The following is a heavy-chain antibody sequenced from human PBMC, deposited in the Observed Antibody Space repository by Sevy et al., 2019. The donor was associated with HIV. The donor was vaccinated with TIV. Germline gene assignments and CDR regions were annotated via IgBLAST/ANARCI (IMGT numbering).Heavy chain of an antibody. Sequence: SDTLSLTCAVYGGSFSGYYWNCIRQPPGKGLEWIGEINHSGSTNYNPSLKSRVTISVDTSKNQFSLKLSSVTAADTAVYYCARYRVAGNFDYWGQGTLVTVSS. CDR2: INHSGST. D-gene: IGHD6-19*01. CDR3: ARYRVAGNFDY. CDR1: GGSFSGYY. V-gene: IGHV4-34*01. J-gene: IGHJ4*02.